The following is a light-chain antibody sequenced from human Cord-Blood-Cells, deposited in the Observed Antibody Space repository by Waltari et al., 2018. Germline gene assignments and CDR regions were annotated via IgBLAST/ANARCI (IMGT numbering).Light chain of an antibody. CDR3: CSYAGSYTYV. Sequence: QSALTQPRSVSGSPGQSVTISCTGTSSDVGGSNYVSWYQQHPGKAPKLMIYDVGKRPSGVPERFSGSKSGNTASLTISGLQAEDEADYYCCSYAGSYTYVFGTGTKVTVL. J-gene: IGLJ1*01. CDR1: SSDVGGSNY. V-gene: IGLV2-11*01. CDR2: DVG.